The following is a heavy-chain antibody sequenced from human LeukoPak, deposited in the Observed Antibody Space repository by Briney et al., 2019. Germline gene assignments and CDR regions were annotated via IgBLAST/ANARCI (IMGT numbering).Heavy chain of an antibody. Sequence: GASVKVSCKASGYTFTGYYMHWVRQAPGQGLEWMAWINPNSGGTKYAQKFQGRVTLTRDTSISTAYMELSRLRSDDTAVYYCARDGVYGDTTNFDYWGQGTLVTVSS. CDR2: INPNSGGT. CDR3: ARDGVYGDTTNFDY. CDR1: GYTFTGYY. V-gene: IGHV1-2*02. J-gene: IGHJ4*02. D-gene: IGHD4-17*01.